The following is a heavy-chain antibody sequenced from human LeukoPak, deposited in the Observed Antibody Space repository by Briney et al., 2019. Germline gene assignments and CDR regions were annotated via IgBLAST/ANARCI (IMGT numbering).Heavy chain of an antibody. CDR1: GGSISSGGYY. J-gene: IGHJ3*02. D-gene: IGHD2-2*01. Sequence: PSQTLSLTCTVSGGSISSGGYYWSWIRQHPGKGLEWIGYIYYSGSTYYNPSLKSRVTISVDTSKNQFSLKLSSVTAADTAVYYYARGVGSAAKGAFDIWGQGTMVTASS. CDR3: ARGVGSAAKGAFDI. CDR2: IYYSGST. V-gene: IGHV4-31*03.